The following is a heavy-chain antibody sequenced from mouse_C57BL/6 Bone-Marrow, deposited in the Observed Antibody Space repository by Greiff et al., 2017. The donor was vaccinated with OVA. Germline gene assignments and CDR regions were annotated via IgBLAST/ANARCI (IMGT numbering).Heavy chain of an antibody. J-gene: IGHJ3*01. V-gene: IGHV1-55*01. CDR3: ARGDSSGYLFAY. CDR1: GYTFTSYW. CDR2: IYPGSGST. D-gene: IGHD3-2*02. Sequence: VQLQQSGAELVKPGASVKMSCKASGYTFTSYWITWVKQRPGQGLEWIGDIYPGSGSTNYNEKFKSKATLTVDTSSSTAYMQLSSLTSEDSAVYYCARGDSSGYLFAYWGQGTLVTVSA.